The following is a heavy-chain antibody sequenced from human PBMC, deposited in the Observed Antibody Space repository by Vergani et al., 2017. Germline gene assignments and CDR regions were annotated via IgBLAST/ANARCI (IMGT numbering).Heavy chain of an antibody. D-gene: IGHD2/OR15-2a*01. CDR2: IDSSSSYI. V-gene: IGHV3-21*04. Sequence: EVQPVESGGGLVKPGGSLRLSCTTSGFTFSSAWMSWVRQAPGKGLEWVSSIDSSSSYISYEDSVKGRFTISRDNTKNSLYLQMNSLKAEDRATYYCAREXRSNTSPFVGDWGQGTLVTV. CDR3: AREXRSNTSPFVGD. J-gene: IGHJ4*02. CDR1: GFTFSSAW.